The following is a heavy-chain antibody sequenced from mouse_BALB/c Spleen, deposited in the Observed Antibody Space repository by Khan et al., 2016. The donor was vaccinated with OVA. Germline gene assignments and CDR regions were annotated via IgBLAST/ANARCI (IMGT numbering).Heavy chain of an antibody. D-gene: IGHD2-1*01. V-gene: IGHV1-7*01. CDR2: INPSTGYT. Sequence: QVQLKQSGAELAKPGASVKMSCKASGHTFTTYWMHWVKQRPGQGLEWIGYINPSTGYTEYNQKFKDKATLTTDKSSSTAYMQLSSLTSEDSAVYYCARRGRYGIFAYWGQGTLVTVSA. CDR1: GHTFTTYW. CDR3: ARRGRYGIFAY. J-gene: IGHJ3*01.